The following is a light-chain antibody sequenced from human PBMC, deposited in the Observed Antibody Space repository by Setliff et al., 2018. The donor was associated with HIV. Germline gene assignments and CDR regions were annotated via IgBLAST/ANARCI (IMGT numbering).Light chain of an antibody. CDR2: DVS. CDR1: SSDVGSYNL. Sequence: QSVLTQPASVSGAPGQSITISCTGTSSDVGSYNLVSWYQQHPNKAPKLMIYDVSKRPSGVSNRFSGAKSGNTASLTISGLQAEDEADYYCSSYRSISLYGFGTGTKV. J-gene: IGLJ1*01. CDR3: SSYRSISLYG. V-gene: IGLV2-14*02.